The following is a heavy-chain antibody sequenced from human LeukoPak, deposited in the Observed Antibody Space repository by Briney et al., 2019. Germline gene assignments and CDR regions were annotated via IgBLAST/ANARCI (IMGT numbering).Heavy chain of an antibody. CDR1: GVSISSGGYY. V-gene: IGHV4-31*03. Sequence: PSQTLSLTCTVSGVSISSGGYYWRWIRQHPGKGLEWIGYIYYSGSTYYNPSLKSRVTISVDTSKNQFSLKLSSVTAADTAVYYCARETDYYYGMDVWGQGTTVTVSS. J-gene: IGHJ6*02. CDR2: IYYSGST. CDR3: ARETDYYYGMDV.